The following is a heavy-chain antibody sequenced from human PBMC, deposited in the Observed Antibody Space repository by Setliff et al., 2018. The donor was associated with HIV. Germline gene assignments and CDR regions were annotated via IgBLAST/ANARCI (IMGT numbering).Heavy chain of an antibody. D-gene: IGHD2-15*01. CDR2: INHSANT. Sequence: ETRSLTCAVYGGSFSGNYWNWIRQPPGKGLEWIGEINHSANTNYSPSLKSRVTISVDTSKNQFSLKLNSVTAADTAVYYCARSSLHCGGGSCYLPWFDPWGQGTLVTVSS. CDR3: ARSSLHCGGGSCYLPWFDP. V-gene: IGHV4-34*01. J-gene: IGHJ5*02. CDR1: GGSFSGNY.